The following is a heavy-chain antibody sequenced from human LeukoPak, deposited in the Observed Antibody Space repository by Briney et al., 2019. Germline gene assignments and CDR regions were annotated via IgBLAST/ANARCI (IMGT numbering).Heavy chain of an antibody. J-gene: IGHJ3*02. Sequence: ASVTVSCTASGYTFTSYGISWVRQAPGQGLEWMGWISAYNGNTNYAQKLQGRVTMTTDTSTSTAYMELRSLRSDDTAVYYCARGGYDFWSGYRRIDAFDIWGQGTMVTVSS. CDR3: ARGGYDFWSGYRRIDAFDI. D-gene: IGHD3-3*01. CDR2: ISAYNGNT. CDR1: GYTFTSYG. V-gene: IGHV1-18*01.